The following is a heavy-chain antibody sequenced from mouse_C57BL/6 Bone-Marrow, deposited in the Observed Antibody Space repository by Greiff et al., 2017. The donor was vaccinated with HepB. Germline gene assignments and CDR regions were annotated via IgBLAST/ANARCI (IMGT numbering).Heavy chain of an antibody. CDR2: IYWDDDK. J-gene: IGHJ2*01. Sequence: QVTLKESGPGILQSSSTLSLTCSSSGFSLSTSGMGLSWIRHLAGKGLEWIAHIYWDDDKRYNPSLKSQPTISKDTSRNQVFLKITSVDTADTATYYCARTPYGNYVDYFDDWGQGTTLTVSS. V-gene: IGHV8-12*01. D-gene: IGHD2-1*01. CDR1: GFSLSTSGMG. CDR3: ARTPYGNYVDYFDD.